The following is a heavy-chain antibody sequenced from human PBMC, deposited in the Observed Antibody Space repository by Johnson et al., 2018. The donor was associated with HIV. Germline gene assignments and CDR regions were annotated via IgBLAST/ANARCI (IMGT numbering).Heavy chain of an antibody. D-gene: IGHD1-26*01. J-gene: IGHJ3*02. CDR1: GFSFSNYY. V-gene: IGHV3-11*04. Sequence: QVQLVESGGGLVKPGGSLRLSCAASGFSFSNYYMSWIRQAPGEGLNWISYISSSGSTIYYADSVKGRFTISRDNAKNSLYLQMNSLRAEDTAIYYCARDSVGARGAFDIWGQGTMVTVSS. CDR2: ISSSGSTI. CDR3: ARDSVGARGAFDI.